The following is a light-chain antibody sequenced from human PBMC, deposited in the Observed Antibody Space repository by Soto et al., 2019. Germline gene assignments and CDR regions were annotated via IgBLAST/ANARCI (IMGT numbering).Light chain of an antibody. Sequence: DIQMTQSPLSLSASVGDRVTVTCRAGQSISRYLNWYRQRPGKAPKLLIYSASSLQTGVPSRFSGSGSGTDFTLTISSLQPEDFATYYCQQSYNGPFTFGPGTKVDIK. CDR2: SAS. CDR1: QSISRY. V-gene: IGKV1-39*01. J-gene: IGKJ3*01. CDR3: QQSYNGPFT.